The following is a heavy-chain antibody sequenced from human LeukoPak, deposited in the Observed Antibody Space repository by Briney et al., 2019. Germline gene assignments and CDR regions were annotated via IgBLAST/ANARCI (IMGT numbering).Heavy chain of an antibody. CDR1: GGFISNSSHY. D-gene: IGHD6-13*01. V-gene: IGHV4-39*07. J-gene: IGHJ5*02. Sequence: SETLSLTCTVSGGFISNSSHYWGWIRQPPGKGLEWIGSIIYGGNTYYNPSLKSRVTLSVDTSKNQFSLRLSSVTAADTAVYYCARGERSGWYRWFDPWGQGTLVTVSS. CDR3: ARGERSGWYRWFDP. CDR2: IIYGGNT.